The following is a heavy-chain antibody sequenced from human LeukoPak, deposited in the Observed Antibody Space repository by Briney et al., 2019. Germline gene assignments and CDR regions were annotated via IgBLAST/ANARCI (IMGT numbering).Heavy chain of an antibody. D-gene: IGHD6-6*01. Sequence: KPSETLSLTCTVSGGSISSSSYYWGWIRQPPGKGLEWIGSIYYSGSTYYNPSLKSRVTISVDTSKNQFSLKLSSVTAADTAVYYCASIAARHNYWGQGTLVTVSS. CDR1: GGSISSSSYY. CDR2: IYYSGST. CDR3: ASIAARHNY. V-gene: IGHV4-39*07. J-gene: IGHJ4*02.